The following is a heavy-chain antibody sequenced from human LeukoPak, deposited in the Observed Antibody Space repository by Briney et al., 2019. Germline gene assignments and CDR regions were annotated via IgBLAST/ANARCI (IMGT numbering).Heavy chain of an antibody. V-gene: IGHV4-4*07. D-gene: IGHD5-12*01. CDR2: IYTSGTT. CDR3: ARASALAFDY. J-gene: IGHJ4*02. Sequence: PSETLSLTCTVSGGSISSYYWSWIRQPAGKGLEWIGRIYTSGTTNYNPSLKSRITISLDTSKNQFSLQLSSVAAADTAVYYCARASALAFDYWGQGTLVTVSS. CDR1: GGSISSYY.